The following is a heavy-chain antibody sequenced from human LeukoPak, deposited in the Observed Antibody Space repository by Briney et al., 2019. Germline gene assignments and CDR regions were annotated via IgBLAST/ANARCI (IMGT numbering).Heavy chain of an antibody. CDR3: ARVTVGYDSPGYYPTTFDY. Sequence: GGSLRLSCAAAGFTVSSNYMSWVRQAPGKGLEWVSVIYSGGNTYYAESVKGRFTISRDNSKNTLYLQMNSLRAEDAAVYYCARVTVGYDSPGYYPTTFDYWGQGTLVTVSS. D-gene: IGHD3-22*01. J-gene: IGHJ4*02. CDR1: GFTVSSNY. V-gene: IGHV3-53*01. CDR2: IYSGGNT.